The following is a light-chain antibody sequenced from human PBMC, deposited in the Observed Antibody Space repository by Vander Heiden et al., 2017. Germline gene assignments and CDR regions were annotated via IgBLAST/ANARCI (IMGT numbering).Light chain of an antibody. Sequence: SYVLTQPPSVSVAPGQTARIPCGGDNIGSKSVHWYQQKPGQAPVLVVHDDNFRPSGIPERVSGSKSGNTATLIINRVEAGDEADYYCQVWDSTSGHVVFGGGTKLTVL. CDR2: DDN. V-gene: IGLV3-21*02. CDR1: NIGSKS. CDR3: QVWDSTSGHVV. J-gene: IGLJ2*01.